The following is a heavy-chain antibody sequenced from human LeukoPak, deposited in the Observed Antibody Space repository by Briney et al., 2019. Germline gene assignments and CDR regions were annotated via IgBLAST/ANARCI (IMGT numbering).Heavy chain of an antibody. CDR1: GGSISSYY. J-gene: IGHJ4*02. Sequence: PSETLSLTCTVSGGSISSYYWSWIRQPPGKGLEWIGYIYYSGSTNYNPSLKSRVTISVDTSKNQFSLKLSSVTAADTAVYYCASTLNEVLVYWGQGTLVTVSS. D-gene: IGHD3-3*01. V-gene: IGHV4-59*08. CDR2: IYYSGST. CDR3: ASTLNEVLVY.